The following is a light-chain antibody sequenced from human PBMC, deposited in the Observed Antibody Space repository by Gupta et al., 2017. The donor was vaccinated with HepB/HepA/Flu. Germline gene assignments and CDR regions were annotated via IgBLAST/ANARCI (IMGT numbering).Light chain of an antibody. V-gene: IGKV3-20*01. J-gene: IGKJ1*01. Sequence: EVVLTQSPGTLSLSPGERATLSCRASQNVLNNYLAWYQQKPGQAPKLPLYVASSRATGIPDRFSGSGSGTDFTLTISRLNPEDSAVYYCQQYGNSPRTFGQGTKVEIK. CDR2: VAS. CDR1: QNVLNNY. CDR3: QQYGNSPRT.